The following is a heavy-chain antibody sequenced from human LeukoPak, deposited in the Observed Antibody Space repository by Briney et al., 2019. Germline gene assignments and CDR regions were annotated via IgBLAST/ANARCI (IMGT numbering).Heavy chain of an antibody. Sequence: GRSLSLSCAASLLTLLHYLLHSVRQAPGKGLVWVSRIKTAMSSTSYAASVKGRFTIPRDTAKNPLYLQLNSLRAEDTAVYYCASDRRYYDSSGYRGPAFDTWGQGTKVAVSS. CDR1: LLTLLHYL. D-gene: IGHD3-22*01. V-gene: IGHV3-74*01. CDR2: IKTAMSST. J-gene: IGHJ3*02. CDR3: ASDRRYYDSSGYRGPAFDT.